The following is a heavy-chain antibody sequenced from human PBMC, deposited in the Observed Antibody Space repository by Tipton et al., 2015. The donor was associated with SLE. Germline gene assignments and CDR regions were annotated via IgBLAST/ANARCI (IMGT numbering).Heavy chain of an antibody. V-gene: IGHV4-59*01. J-gene: IGHJ2*01. CDR3: ARANGIVGGQVPYWYFDL. D-gene: IGHD1-26*01. CDR2: MYYSGGT. CDR1: GGSLSAYY. Sequence: TLSLTCTVSGGSLSAYYWSWIRQATGKGLEWIGYMYYSGGTNYNPSLESRVSISLDTSKNQFSLKLSSVSAADTAVYYCARANGIVGGQVPYWYFDLWGRGTLVTVSS.